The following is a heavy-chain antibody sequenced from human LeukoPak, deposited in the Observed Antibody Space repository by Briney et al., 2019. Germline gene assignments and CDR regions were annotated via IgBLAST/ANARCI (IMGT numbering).Heavy chain of an antibody. D-gene: IGHD2-15*01. Sequence: SETLSLTCTVSGGSINSSTSYWGWIRQPPGKGLEWIGYIYYSGSTNYNPSLKSRVTISVDTSKNQFSLKLSSVTAAGTAVYYCARLRSGEGALDYWGQGTLVTVSS. CDR1: GGSINSSTSY. CDR2: IYYSGST. CDR3: ARLRSGEGALDY. V-gene: IGHV4-61*05. J-gene: IGHJ4*02.